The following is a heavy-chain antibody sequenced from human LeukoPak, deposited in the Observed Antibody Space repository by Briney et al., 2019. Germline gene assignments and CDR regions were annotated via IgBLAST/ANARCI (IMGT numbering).Heavy chain of an antibody. CDR2: IYYSGST. D-gene: IGHD3-22*01. Sequence: PSQTLSLTCTVAGGSIGSGDYYWGWIRQPPGKGLEWIGYIYYSGSTYYNPSLKSRVTISVDTSKNQFSLKLSSVTAADTAVYYCARDFGYYDNTDYWGQGTLVTVSS. J-gene: IGHJ4*02. CDR1: GGSIGSGDYY. V-gene: IGHV4-30-4*08. CDR3: ARDFGYYDNTDY.